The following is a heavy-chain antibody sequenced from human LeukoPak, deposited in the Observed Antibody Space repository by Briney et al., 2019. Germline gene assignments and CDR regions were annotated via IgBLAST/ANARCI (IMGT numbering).Heavy chain of an antibody. Sequence: GGSLRLSCAASGFTVSDNYMRWVRQAPGKGLEWVSSIYSRGSTSYVDSVKGRFTISRDNSKNTLFLQMNSLRVEDTAVYYCARDYYGPWGQGTLVTVSS. CDR1: GFTVSDNY. D-gene: IGHD3-22*01. J-gene: IGHJ5*02. V-gene: IGHV3-66*03. CDR3: ARDYYGP. CDR2: IYSRGST.